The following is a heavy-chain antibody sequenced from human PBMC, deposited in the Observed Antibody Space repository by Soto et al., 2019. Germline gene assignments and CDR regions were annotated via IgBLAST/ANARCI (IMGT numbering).Heavy chain of an antibody. Sequence: QVQLVESGGGVVQPGRSLRLSCAASGFTFSSYGMHWVRQAPGKGLEWVAVISYDGSNKYYADSVKGRFTISRDNSKNTLYLQMNSLRAEDTAVYYCAKDLRSGWYYFDYWGPGTLVTVSS. CDR2: ISYDGSNK. CDR1: GFTFSSYG. J-gene: IGHJ4*02. D-gene: IGHD6-19*01. V-gene: IGHV3-30*18. CDR3: AKDLRSGWYYFDY.